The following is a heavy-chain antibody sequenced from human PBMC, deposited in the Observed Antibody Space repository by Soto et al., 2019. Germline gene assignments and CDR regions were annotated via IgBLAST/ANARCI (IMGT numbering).Heavy chain of an antibody. V-gene: IGHV1-18*04. D-gene: IGHD3-10*01. CDR3: ATSFDSGFDP. CDR2: ISPKSANT. Sequence: QIQLVQSGAELKKPGASVKVSCEASGYSFSKYDISWLRQAPGQGPERMGRISPKSANTNYAQKFQGRVTMTADTSTSTAYMELRGLRSDDTAVYYCATSFDSGFDPWGQGTLVIVSS. CDR1: GYSFSKYD. J-gene: IGHJ5*02.